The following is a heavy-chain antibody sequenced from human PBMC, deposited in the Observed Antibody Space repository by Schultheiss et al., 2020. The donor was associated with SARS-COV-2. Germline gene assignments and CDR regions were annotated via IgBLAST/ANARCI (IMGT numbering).Heavy chain of an antibody. CDR2: SNHSGST. V-gene: IGHV4-34*01. CDR3: ARETMVQGVLYCYYYYYMDV. CDR1: GGSFSGYY. D-gene: IGHD3-10*01. J-gene: IGHJ6*03. Sequence: SETLSLTCAVYGGSFSGYYWSWIRQPPGKGLEWIGESNHSGSTNYNPSLKSRVTISVDTSKNQFSLKLSSVTAADTAVYYCARETMVQGVLYCYYYYYMDVWGKGTTVTVSS.